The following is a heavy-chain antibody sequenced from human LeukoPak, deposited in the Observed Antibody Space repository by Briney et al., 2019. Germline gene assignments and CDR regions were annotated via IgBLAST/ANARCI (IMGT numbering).Heavy chain of an antibody. CDR3: TTENLIAAGYYFDY. V-gene: IGHV3-15*01. Sequence: GGSLRLSCAASGFTFSNAWMSWVRQAPGKGLEWVGRIKSKTDGGTTDYAAPVKGRFTISRDDSKNTLYLQMNSLKTEDTAEYYCTTENLIAAGYYFDYWGQGTLVTVSS. J-gene: IGHJ4*02. CDR1: GFTFSNAW. CDR2: IKSKTDGGTT. D-gene: IGHD6-13*01.